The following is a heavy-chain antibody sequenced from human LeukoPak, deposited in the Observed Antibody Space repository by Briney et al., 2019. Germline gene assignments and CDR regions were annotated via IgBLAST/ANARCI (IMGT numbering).Heavy chain of an antibody. CDR2: ISGSGSST. V-gene: IGHV3-23*01. D-gene: IGHD6-19*01. Sequence: PGGSLRLSCAASGFTFSSYGMSWVRQAPGKGLEWVSAISGSGSSTYYADSVKGRFTISRDNSKNTLYLQMNSLRAEDTAVYYCARSTVAVATWYFDLWGRGTLVTVSS. CDR1: GFTFSSYG. CDR3: ARSTVAVATWYFDL. J-gene: IGHJ2*01.